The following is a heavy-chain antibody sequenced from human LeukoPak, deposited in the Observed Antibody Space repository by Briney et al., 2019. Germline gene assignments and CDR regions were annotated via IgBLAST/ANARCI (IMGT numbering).Heavy chain of an antibody. CDR1: GGSIRSYY. V-gene: IGHV4-59*01. CDR3: ARGRWRPDY. Sequence: SETLSLTCTVSGGSIRSYYWSWIRQPPGKGLEWMGYIYYSGSTNYNPSLKNRVTISVDTSKNQFSLKLSSVTAADTAVYYCARGRWRPDYWGQGTLVTVSS. D-gene: IGHD2-21*02. J-gene: IGHJ4*02. CDR2: IYYSGST.